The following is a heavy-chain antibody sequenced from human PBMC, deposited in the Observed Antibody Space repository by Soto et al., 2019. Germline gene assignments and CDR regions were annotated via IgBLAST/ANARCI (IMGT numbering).Heavy chain of an antibody. CDR3: AKVRGSWYYFDY. D-gene: IGHD6-13*01. V-gene: IGHV3-23*01. Sequence: EVQLLESGGGLVQPGGSLRLSCAASGFTFSSYAMSWVRQAPGKGLEWVSAISGSGGSTYYADSVKGRFTISRDNSKNTLDLQMNSLRAEDTAVYYCAKVRGSWYYFDYWGQGTLVTVSS. J-gene: IGHJ4*02. CDR1: GFTFSSYA. CDR2: ISGSGGST.